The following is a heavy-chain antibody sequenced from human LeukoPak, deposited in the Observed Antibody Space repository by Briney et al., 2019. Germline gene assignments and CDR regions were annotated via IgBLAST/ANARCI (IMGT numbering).Heavy chain of an antibody. J-gene: IGHJ5*02. Sequence: KASETLPLTCTVSGGSISSYYWSWIRQPPGKGLEWIGYIYTSGSTNYNPSLKSRVTISVDTSKNQFSLKLSSVTAADTAVYYCARGGAYSLSYFDPWGQGTLVTVSS. CDR1: GGSISSYY. V-gene: IGHV4-4*09. D-gene: IGHD3-10*01. CDR3: ARGGAYSLSYFDP. CDR2: IYTSGST.